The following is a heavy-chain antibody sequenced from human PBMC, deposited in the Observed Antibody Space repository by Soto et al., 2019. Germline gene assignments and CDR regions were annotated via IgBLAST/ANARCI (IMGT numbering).Heavy chain of an antibody. Sequence: GESLKISCKGSGYSFTSYWIGWVRQMPGKGLEWMGIIYPGDSDTRYSPSFQGQVTISADKSISTAYLQWSSLKASDTAMYYCARLRSPKKYYYYGMDVWGQGTTVTVS. D-gene: IGHD2-15*01. CDR2: IYPGDSDT. CDR1: GYSFTSYW. J-gene: IGHJ6*02. V-gene: IGHV5-51*01. CDR3: ARLRSPKKYYYYGMDV.